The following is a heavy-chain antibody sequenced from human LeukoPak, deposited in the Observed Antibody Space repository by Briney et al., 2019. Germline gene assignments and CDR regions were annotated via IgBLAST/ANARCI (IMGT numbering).Heavy chain of an antibody. J-gene: IGHJ4*02. V-gene: IGHV3-21*01. D-gene: IGHD5/OR15-5a*01. CDR1: GFTFSSYS. CDR2: ISSSSSYI. Sequence: PGGSLRLSCAASGFTFSSYSMNWVRQAPGKGLEWVSSISSSSSYIYYADSVKGRFTISRDNAKNSLYLQMNSLRAEDTALYYCARRKQVVWYVDYWGQGTLVTVSS. CDR3: ARRKQVVWYVDY.